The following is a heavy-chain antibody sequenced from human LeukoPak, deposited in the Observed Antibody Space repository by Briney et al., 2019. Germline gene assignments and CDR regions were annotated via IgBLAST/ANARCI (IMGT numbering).Heavy chain of an antibody. CDR3: ARDTGYSKSWPPRLFDD. D-gene: IGHD6-13*01. J-gene: IGHJ4*02. CDR1: GFTFSNYA. Sequence: GGSLRLSCAASGFTFSNYAMHWVRQAPGKGLEWVTVISTDGSNKHYADSLKGRFTISRDNSKNTLYLEMNSLRAEDTAVYYSARDTGYSKSWPPRLFDDWGQGALVTVSS. V-gene: IGHV3-30-3*01. CDR2: ISTDGSNK.